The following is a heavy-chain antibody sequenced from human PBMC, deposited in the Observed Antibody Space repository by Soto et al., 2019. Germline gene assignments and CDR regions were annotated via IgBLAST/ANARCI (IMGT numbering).Heavy chain of an antibody. Sequence: SETLSLTYSVSGGSISGSYWSWIRQSPGKGLEWLGYVYYTGSTNYSLSLRSRVSISVDTSKNEFSLRLSSVAAADTAVYFCARSVAVPGAHIDYWGQGTQVTVSS. CDR3: ARSVAVPGAHIDY. D-gene: IGHD6-19*01. CDR2: VYYTGST. CDR1: GGSISGSY. V-gene: IGHV4-59*01. J-gene: IGHJ4*02.